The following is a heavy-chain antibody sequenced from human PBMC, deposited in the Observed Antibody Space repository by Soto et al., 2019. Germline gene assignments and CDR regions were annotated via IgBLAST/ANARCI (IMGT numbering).Heavy chain of an antibody. J-gene: IGHJ4*02. D-gene: IGHD3-10*01. CDR1: GGSISGYY. V-gene: IGHV4-59*01. Sequence: TSETLSLTCTVSGGSISGYYWIWIRQPPGKGLEWIGYIYYSGTTSYNPSLNSRVTMSVDTSKNQFSLKVNSVTAADTAVYYCARESYYGSGATVVAYWGQGTLVTVSS. CDR2: IYYSGTT. CDR3: ARESYYGSGATVVAY.